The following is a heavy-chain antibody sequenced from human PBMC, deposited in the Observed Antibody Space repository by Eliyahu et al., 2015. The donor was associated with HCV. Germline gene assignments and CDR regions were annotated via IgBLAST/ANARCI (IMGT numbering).Heavy chain of an antibody. D-gene: IGHD1-26*01. Sequence: EVQLVESGGGLVQPGGSLRLSCETSGFIFSXHYMDWVRQAPGKGLEWVGRTRNKANSYTTEYAASVKGRFTISRDNLKKSLYLEMNSLQTEDTAVYYCTRAYSESKRGVGYWGQGTLVTVSS. CDR1: GFIFSXHY. V-gene: IGHV3-72*01. CDR2: TRNKANSYTT. J-gene: IGHJ4*02. CDR3: TRAYSESKRGVGY.